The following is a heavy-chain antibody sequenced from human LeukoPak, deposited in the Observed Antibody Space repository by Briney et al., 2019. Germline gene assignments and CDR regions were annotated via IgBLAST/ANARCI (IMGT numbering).Heavy chain of an antibody. CDR2: IKQDGSEK. D-gene: IGHD2-2*01. J-gene: IGHJ4*02. V-gene: IGHV3-7*01. CDR3: ARDLCSSTSCFFDY. Sequence: GGSLRLSCAASGFTFNNYAMNWVRQAPGKGLEWVANIKQDGSEKYYVDSVKGRFTISRDNAKNSLYLQMNSLRAEDTAVYYCARDLCSSTSCFFDYWGQGTLVTVSS. CDR1: GFTFNNYA.